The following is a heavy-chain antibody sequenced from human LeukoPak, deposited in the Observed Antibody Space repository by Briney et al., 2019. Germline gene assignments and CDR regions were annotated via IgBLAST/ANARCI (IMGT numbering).Heavy chain of an antibody. CDR1: GYTFTNYY. J-gene: IGHJ5*02. D-gene: IGHD2-8*01. Sequence: KPGASVKVSCKASGYTFTNYYIHWVRQAPGQGLEWMGWMNPNSGNTGYAQKFQGRVTITRDTSINTAYMELSSLTSEDTAIYYCARMNKSGVRNWFDPWGQGTLVTVSS. CDR2: MNPNSGNT. V-gene: IGHV1-8*03. CDR3: ARMNKSGVRNWFDP.